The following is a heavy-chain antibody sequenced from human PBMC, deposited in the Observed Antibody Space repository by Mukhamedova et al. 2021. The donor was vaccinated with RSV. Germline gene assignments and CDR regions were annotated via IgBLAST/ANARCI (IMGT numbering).Heavy chain of an antibody. D-gene: IGHD6-19*01. CDR2: IYHTGGT. Sequence: GGSLSGNSWSWIRQSPGKGLEWIGEIYHTGGTSYNPSLKSRVTISVDTSKNQFSLMLTSVTAADTAVYYCATYSSSNAHYWGQGT. J-gene: IGHJ4*02. CDR1: GGSLSGNS. CDR3: ATYSSSNAHY. V-gene: IGHV4-34*01.